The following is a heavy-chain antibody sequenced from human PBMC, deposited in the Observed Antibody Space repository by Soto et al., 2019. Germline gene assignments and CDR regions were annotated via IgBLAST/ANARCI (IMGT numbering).Heavy chain of an antibody. D-gene: IGHD2-2*03. CDR1: GGTFSSYT. J-gene: IGHJ5*02. Sequence: GASVKVSCKASGGTFSSYTISWVRQAPGQGLEWMGRIIPILGIANYAQKFQGRVTITAGKSTSTAYMELSSLRSEDTAVYYCARDGYCSSTSRSCWFDPWGQGTLVTVSS. V-gene: IGHV1-69*04. CDR3: ARDGYCSSTSRSCWFDP. CDR2: IIPILGIA.